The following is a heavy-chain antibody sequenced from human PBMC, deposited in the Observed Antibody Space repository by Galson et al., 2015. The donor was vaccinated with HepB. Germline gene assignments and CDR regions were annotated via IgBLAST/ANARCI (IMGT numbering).Heavy chain of an antibody. CDR3: ARPSSGAEYFQH. CDR1: GGTFSSYA. V-gene: IGHV1-69*13. CDR2: IIPIFGTA. Sequence: SVKVSCKASGGTFSSYAISWVRQAPGQGLEWMGGIIPIFGTANYAQKFQGRVTITADESTSTAYMELSSLRSEDTAVYYCARPSSGAEYFQHWGQGTLVTVSS. J-gene: IGHJ1*01.